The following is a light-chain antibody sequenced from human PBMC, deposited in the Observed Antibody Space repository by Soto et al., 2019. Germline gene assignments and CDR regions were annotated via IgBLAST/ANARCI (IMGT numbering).Light chain of an antibody. CDR2: EVN. V-gene: IGLV2-8*01. J-gene: IGLJ1*01. CDR1: SRDVGGYNY. Sequence: QSVLTQPPSASGSPGQSVTISCTGTSRDVGGYNYVSWYQQHPGKAPKLMIYEVNYRPSGVPDRFSGSKSGNTASLTVSGLQAEDEADYYCSSYAGSSTVFGTGTKVTVL. CDR3: SSYAGSSTV.